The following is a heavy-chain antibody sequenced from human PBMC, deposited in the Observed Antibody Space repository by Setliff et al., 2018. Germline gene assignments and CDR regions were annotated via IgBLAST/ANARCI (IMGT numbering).Heavy chain of an antibody. J-gene: IGHJ4*02. CDR3: ARGGLAAAGRKGVFEH. Sequence: ASVKVSCKASGYTFTDYYMHWVRQAPGQGPEWMGIIHPGGGSSSSVQKFQGRVTMTRDTSTSTVYMELSSLTSEDTAIYYCARGGLAAAGRKGVFEHWGQGTLVTVSS. V-gene: IGHV1-46*01. D-gene: IGHD6-13*01. CDR1: GYTFTDYY. CDR2: IHPGGGSS.